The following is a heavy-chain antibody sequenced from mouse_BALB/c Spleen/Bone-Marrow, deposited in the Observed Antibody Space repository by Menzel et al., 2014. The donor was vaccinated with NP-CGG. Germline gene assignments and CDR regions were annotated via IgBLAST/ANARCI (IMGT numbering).Heavy chain of an antibody. CDR3: AGGWLPSYAMDY. CDR2: IDPANGNT. J-gene: IGHJ4*01. Sequence: VHVKQSGAELVKPGASVKLSCTASGFNIKDTYMHWVKQRPEQGLEWIGRIDPANGNTKYDPKFQGKATITADTSSNTAYLQLSSLTSEDTAVYYCAGGWLPSYAMDYWGQGTSVTVSP. D-gene: IGHD2-2*01. V-gene: IGHV14-3*02. CDR1: GFNIKDTY.